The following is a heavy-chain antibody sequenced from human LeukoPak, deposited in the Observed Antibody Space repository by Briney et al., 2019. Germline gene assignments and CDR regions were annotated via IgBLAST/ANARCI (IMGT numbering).Heavy chain of an antibody. V-gene: IGHV3-30*02. D-gene: IGHD5-12*01. CDR2: IQYDGTNN. Sequence: EAGGSLRLSCVASGFTFDDYGMHWVRQAPGKGLEWVAFIQYDGTNNYYADSVKGRFTISRDNSQSTLYLQMNSLRADDTAVYYCATDRSRWLRLGIDYWGQGTLVTVSS. CDR3: ATDRSRWLRLGIDY. J-gene: IGHJ4*02. CDR1: GFTFDDYG.